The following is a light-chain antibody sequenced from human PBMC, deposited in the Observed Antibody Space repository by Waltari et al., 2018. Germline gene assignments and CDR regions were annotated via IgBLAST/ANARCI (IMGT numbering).Light chain of an antibody. CDR3: AAWDDTLSGVV. J-gene: IGLJ2*01. CDR2: RNN. V-gene: IGLV1-47*01. CDR1: NSNIGINY. Sequence: QSVLTQPPSASGTPGQRVTISCSGSNSNIGINYVYWYQQLPGTAPKLLLFRNNPRPSGVPDRFSDSKSGTSASLAISGLRSDDEADYYCAAWDDTLSGVVFGGGTKLTVL.